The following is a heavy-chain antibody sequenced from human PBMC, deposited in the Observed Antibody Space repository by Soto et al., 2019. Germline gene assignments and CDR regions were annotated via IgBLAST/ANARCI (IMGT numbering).Heavy chain of an antibody. Sequence: SETLSLTCTVSGGSISSSSYYWGWIRQPPGKGLEWIGSIYYSGSTYNPSLKSRVTISVDTSKNQFSLKLSSVTAADTAVYYCARDRRYDFWSGYDYYYGMDVWGQGTTVTVSS. CDR3: ARDRRYDFWSGYDYYYGMDV. CDR2: IYYSGST. J-gene: IGHJ6*02. CDR1: GGSISSSSYY. V-gene: IGHV4-39*07. D-gene: IGHD3-3*01.